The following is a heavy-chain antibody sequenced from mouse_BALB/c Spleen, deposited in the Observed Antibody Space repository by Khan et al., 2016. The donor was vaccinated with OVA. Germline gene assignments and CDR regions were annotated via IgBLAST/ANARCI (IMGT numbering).Heavy chain of an antibody. CDR2: INHTSGYT. CDR1: GYTFSTYW. CDR3: TRDRIDY. Sequence: QVQLKESGAALAKPGASVKMSCKASGYTFSTYWMHWVKQRPGQGLEWIGYINHTSGYTDYNEKFKDKATLSADKSSSTAYMQLSRLTSEDSAVYYCTRDRIDYWGQGTTLTVSS. V-gene: IGHV1-7*01. J-gene: IGHJ2*01.